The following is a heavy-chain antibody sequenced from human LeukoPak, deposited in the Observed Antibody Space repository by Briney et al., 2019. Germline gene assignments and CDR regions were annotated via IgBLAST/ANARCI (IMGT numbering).Heavy chain of an antibody. J-gene: IGHJ4*02. CDR2: INGGGGGI. CDR3: AKNSGSYSRNWAFDY. V-gene: IGHV3-23*01. CDR1: GFTYSSYS. Sequence: GGSLRLSCAASGFTYSSYSMNWVRQAPGKGLEWVSVINGGGGGIYYADSVKGRFTISRDNSKNTLYLQMNSLRAEDTAVYYCAKNSGSYSRNWAFDYWGQGTLVTVSS. D-gene: IGHD1-26*01.